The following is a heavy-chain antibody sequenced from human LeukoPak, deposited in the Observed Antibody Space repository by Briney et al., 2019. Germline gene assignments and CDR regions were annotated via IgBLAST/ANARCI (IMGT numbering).Heavy chain of an antibody. CDR3: AREDGYCSGGNCYSYFDS. V-gene: IGHV3-7*01. J-gene: IGHJ4*02. Sequence: RGSLRLSCAASGFTFSSSAMSWVRQAPGKGLEWMAYIKKTGSETYYVDSVKGRFTITRDNARNSLFLQMNSLRAEDTAVYYCAREDGYCSGGNCYSYFDSWGQGALVTVSS. CDR1: GFTFSSSA. D-gene: IGHD2-15*01. CDR2: IKKTGSET.